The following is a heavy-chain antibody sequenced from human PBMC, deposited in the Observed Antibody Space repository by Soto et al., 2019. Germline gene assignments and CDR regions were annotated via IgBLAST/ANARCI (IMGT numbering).Heavy chain of an antibody. CDR3: ALLGYGSVAGKNYYGMDV. CDR2: INPNSGCT. D-gene: IGHD6-19*01. Sequence: ASVKVSCRASGDTCTGYYMHWWRQAPGQGLEWMGWINPNSGCTNYAQKFQGWVPMPRDTSVSTAYMELSRLRSDDTAVYYCALLGYGSVAGKNYYGMDVWGQGTTVTAAS. J-gene: IGHJ6*02. CDR1: GDTCTGYY. V-gene: IGHV1-2*04.